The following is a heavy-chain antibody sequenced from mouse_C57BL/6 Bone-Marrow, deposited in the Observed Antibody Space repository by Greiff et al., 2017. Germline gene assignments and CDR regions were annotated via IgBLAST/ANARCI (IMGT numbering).Heavy chain of an antibody. V-gene: IGHV1-69*01. Sequence: VQLQQPGAELVMPGASVKLSCKASGYTFTSYWMHWVKQRPGQGLEWIGEIDPSDSYTNYNQKFKGKSTLTVDKSSSTAYMQLSSLTSEDSAVYYCARSLYYYGSRGFDYWGQGTTLTVSS. CDR3: ARSLYYYGSRGFDY. D-gene: IGHD1-1*01. J-gene: IGHJ2*01. CDR2: IDPSDSYT. CDR1: GYTFTSYW.